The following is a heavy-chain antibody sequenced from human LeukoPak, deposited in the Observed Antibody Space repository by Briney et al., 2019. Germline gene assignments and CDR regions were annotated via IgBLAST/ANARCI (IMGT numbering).Heavy chain of an antibody. CDR1: GYTFTNYG. V-gene: IGHV1-18*01. CDR3: ARDPDLQYSSSPNFDH. D-gene: IGHD6-13*01. J-gene: IGHJ4*02. Sequence: ASVKVSCKASGYTFTNYGITWVRQAPGQGLEWMGWISTHSGNTNSAEKLQGGVTMTTDTSTGTAYMEVRSLRSDDTAVYYCARDPDLQYSSSPNFDHWGQGTLVTVSS. CDR2: ISTHSGNT.